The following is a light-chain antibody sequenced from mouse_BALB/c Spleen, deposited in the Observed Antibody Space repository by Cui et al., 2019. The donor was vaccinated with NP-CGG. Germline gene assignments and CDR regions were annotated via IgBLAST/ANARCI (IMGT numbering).Light chain of an antibody. CDR3: ALWYSNHWL. V-gene: IGLV1*01. CDR1: TGAVTTSNY. CDR2: GTN. Sequence: HDVVTQESAPTTSPGETVTLTCRSSTGAVTTSNYANWVQEKPDHLFTGLIGGTNNRVPGVPARFSGSLIGDKAALTITGAQTEDEAIYFCALWYSNHWLFGGGTKLTVL. J-gene: IGLJ1*01.